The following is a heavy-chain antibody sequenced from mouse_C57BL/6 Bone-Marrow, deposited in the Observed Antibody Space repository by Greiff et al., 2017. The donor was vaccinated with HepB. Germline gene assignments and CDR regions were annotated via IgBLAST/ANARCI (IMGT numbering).Heavy chain of an antibody. Sequence: QVQLQQPGAELVKPGASVKVSCKASGYTFTSYWMHWVKQRPGQGLEWIGRIHPSDSDTNYNQKFKGKATLTVDKSSSPAYMQLSSLTSEDSAVYYCAKRDGYYVYWYFDVWGTGTTVTVSS. CDR1: GYTFTSYW. CDR2: IHPSDSDT. D-gene: IGHD2-3*01. CDR3: AKRDGYYVYWYFDV. J-gene: IGHJ1*03. V-gene: IGHV1-74*01.